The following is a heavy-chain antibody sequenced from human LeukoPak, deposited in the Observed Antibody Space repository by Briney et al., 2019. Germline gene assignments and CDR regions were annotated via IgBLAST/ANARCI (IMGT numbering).Heavy chain of an antibody. J-gene: IGHJ3*01. D-gene: IGHD3-22*01. V-gene: IGHV1-18*01. CDR3: ARMMTPRHYYDRSGYYYGAFDV. CDR2: ISGYNGYT. CDR1: GYTFTCYG. Sequence: ASVKVSCKASGYTFTCYGISWVRQAPGQGLEWMGWISGYNGYTKYVQNLQGRVTMTTDTSTSTAYMELRSLRSDDTAVYYCARMMTPRHYYDRSGYYYGAFDVWGQGTMVTVSS.